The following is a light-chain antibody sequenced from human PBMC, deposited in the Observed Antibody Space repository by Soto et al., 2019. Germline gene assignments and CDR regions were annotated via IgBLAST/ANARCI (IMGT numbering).Light chain of an antibody. CDR3: SSYTSSSTPWV. J-gene: IGLJ1*01. CDR2: DVS. Sequence: QSVLTQPTSVSGSPGQSIAISCTGTSSDVGGYNYVSWYQHHPGKAPKLMICDVSDRSSGVSNRFSGSKSGNTASLTISGLQAEDEADYYCSSYTSSSTPWVFGTGTKVTVL. V-gene: IGLV2-14*03. CDR1: SSDVGGYNY.